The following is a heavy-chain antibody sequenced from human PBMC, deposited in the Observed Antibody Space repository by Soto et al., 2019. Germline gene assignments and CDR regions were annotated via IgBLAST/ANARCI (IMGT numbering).Heavy chain of an antibody. CDR2: FDPEDGET. CDR3: ATEAAAAGFFRY. J-gene: IGHJ4*02. V-gene: IGHV1-24*01. D-gene: IGHD6-13*01. CDR1: GYTLTELS. Sequence: ASVKVSCKVSGYTLTELSMHWVRQAPGKGLEWMGGFDPEDGETIYVQKFQGRVTMTEDTSTDTAYMELSSLRSEDTAVYYCATEAAAAGFFRYWGQGTLVTVSS.